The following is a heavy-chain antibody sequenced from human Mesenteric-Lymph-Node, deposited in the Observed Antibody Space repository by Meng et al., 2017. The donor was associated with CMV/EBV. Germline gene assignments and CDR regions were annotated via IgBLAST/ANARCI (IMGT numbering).Heavy chain of an antibody. CDR3: AKGDSSSDSNRAFDI. J-gene: IGHJ3*02. V-gene: IGHV1-69*10. CDR1: GGTFSSYA. D-gene: IGHD6-6*01. Sequence: SVKVSCKASGGTFSSYAISWVRQAPGQGLEWMGGIIPILGIANYAQKFQGRVTITTDKSTSTAYMELRSLRAEDTAVYYCAKGDSSSDSNRAFDIWGQGTMVTVSS. CDR2: IIPILGIA.